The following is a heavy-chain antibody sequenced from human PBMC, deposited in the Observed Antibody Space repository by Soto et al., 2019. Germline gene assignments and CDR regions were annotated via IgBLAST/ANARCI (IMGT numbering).Heavy chain of an antibody. CDR3: ARKVLGSTSRPDWWYFDL. CDR1: GFTFSSYA. V-gene: IGHV3-23*01. D-gene: IGHD2-2*01. Sequence: PGGSLRLSCAASGFTFSSYAMNWVRQTPGKGLEWVSTISGGGDRTFDADTVKGRFTISRDSSKNTVNLQMNSLRADDTAVYYCARKVLGSTSRPDWWYFDLWGRGTLVTVSS. CDR2: ISGGGDRT. J-gene: IGHJ2*01.